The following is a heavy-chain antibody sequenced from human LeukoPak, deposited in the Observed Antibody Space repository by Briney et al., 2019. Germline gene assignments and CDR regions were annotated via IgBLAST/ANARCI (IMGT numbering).Heavy chain of an antibody. CDR2: IWYDGSNK. J-gene: IGHJ4*02. CDR1: GFTFSSYG. V-gene: IGHV3-33*01. Sequence: PGGSLRLSCAASGFTFSSYGMHWVRQAPGKGLXXXXVIWYDGSNKYYADSVKGRFTISRDNSKNTLYLQMNSLRAEDTAVYYCAREPLIQEPYYFDYWGQGTLVTVSS. D-gene: IGHD1-26*01. CDR3: AREPLIQEPYYFDY.